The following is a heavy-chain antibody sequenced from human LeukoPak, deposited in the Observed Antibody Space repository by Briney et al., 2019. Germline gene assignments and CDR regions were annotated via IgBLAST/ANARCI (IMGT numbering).Heavy chain of an antibody. CDR2: IYYSGST. J-gene: IGHJ4*02. Sequence: SETLSLTCTVSGGSISSYYWSWIRQPPGKGLEWIGYIYYSGSTNYNPSLKSRVTISVDTSKNQFSLKLSSVTAADTAVYYCARVHCSGGSCYLDYWGQGTLVTVSP. V-gene: IGHV4-59*01. D-gene: IGHD2-15*01. CDR1: GGSISSYY. CDR3: ARVHCSGGSCYLDY.